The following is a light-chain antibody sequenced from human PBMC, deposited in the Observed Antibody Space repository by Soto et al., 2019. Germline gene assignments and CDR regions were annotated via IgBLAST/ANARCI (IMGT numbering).Light chain of an antibody. V-gene: IGKV3-11*01. J-gene: IGKJ2*01. CDR1: QSVSSY. Sequence: EIVLTQSPATLSLSPGERATLSCRASQSVSSYLAWYQQKPGQAPRLLIYDASNRATGIPDRFSGSGSGTDFTLTISSLEPEDFAVYYCQHRKTFGQGTKLEIK. CDR2: DAS. CDR3: QHRKT.